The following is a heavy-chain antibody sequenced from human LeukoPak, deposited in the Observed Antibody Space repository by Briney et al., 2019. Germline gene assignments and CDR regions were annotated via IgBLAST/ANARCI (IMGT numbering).Heavy chain of an antibody. CDR1: GDSISIYY. V-gene: IGHV4-59*08. CDR3: ARRDSSGYYNY. D-gene: IGHD3-22*01. Sequence: PSEALSLTCIVSGDSISIYYWNWIRQPSGKGLEWIGYIYYNGNTNYNPSLKSRVTISVDTSKNQFSLKLSSVTAADTAVYYCARRDSSGYYNYWGQGTLVTVSS. CDR2: IYYNGNT. J-gene: IGHJ4*02.